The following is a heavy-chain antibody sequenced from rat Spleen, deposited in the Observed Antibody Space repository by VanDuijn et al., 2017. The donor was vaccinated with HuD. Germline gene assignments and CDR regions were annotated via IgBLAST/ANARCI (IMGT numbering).Heavy chain of an antibody. V-gene: IGHV5-17*01. D-gene: IGHD1-2*01. CDR1: GFTFSDYA. Sequence: EVQLVESGGGLVQPGRSLKLSCAASGFTFSDYAMAWVRQAPKKGLEWVATIFYDGGSTYYRDSVKGRFTISRDNAKSSLYLQMDSLRSEDTATYYCTTAASLYYYSSYREVMDAWGQGASVTVSS. CDR3: TTAASLYYYSSYREVMDA. CDR2: IFYDGGST. J-gene: IGHJ4*01.